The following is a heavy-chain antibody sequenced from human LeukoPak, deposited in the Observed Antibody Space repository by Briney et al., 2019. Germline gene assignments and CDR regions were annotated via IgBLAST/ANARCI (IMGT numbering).Heavy chain of an antibody. Sequence: ASVKVSCKASVYTFTGYYMHWVRQAPGQGLEWMGWTIPDSGDTNYAQKFQGRVTMTRDTSISTAYMELSGLRSDGTALYYCAKDYGAFCFDSWGQGTLVTVSS. D-gene: IGHD4-17*01. J-gene: IGHJ4*02. CDR2: TIPDSGDT. CDR1: VYTFTGYY. V-gene: IGHV1-2*02. CDR3: AKDYGAFCFDS.